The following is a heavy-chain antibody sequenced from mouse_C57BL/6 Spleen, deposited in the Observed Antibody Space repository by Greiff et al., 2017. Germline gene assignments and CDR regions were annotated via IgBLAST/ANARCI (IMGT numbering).Heavy chain of an antibody. CDR1: GFSLTSYG. J-gene: IGHJ4*01. V-gene: IGHV2-5*01. CDR3: AKKHSNYVVYAMDY. CDR2: IWRGGST. Sequence: VKLMESGPGLVQPSQSLSITCTVSGFSLTSYGVHWVRQSPGKGLEWLGVIWRGGSTDYNAAFMSRLSITKDNSKSHVFFKMNSLQADDTAIYYCAKKHSNYVVYAMDYWGQGTSVTVSS. D-gene: IGHD2-5*01.